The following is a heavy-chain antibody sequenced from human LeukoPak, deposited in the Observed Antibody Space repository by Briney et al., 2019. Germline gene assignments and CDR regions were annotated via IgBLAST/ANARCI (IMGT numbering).Heavy chain of an antibody. CDR1: GGSISSGGYY. Sequence: SETLSLTCAVSGGSISSGGYYWRWLRQPPGRGLEWIGYIYHSGSTYYNPSLKSRVTISVDRSKNQFSLKLSSATAADTAVYYCARVTPYYYGMDVWGQGTTVTVSS. J-gene: IGHJ6*02. V-gene: IGHV4-30-2*01. CDR2: IYHSGST. CDR3: ARVTPYYYGMDV.